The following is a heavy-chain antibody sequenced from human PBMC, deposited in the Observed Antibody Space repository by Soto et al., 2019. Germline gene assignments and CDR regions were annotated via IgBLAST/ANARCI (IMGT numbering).Heavy chain of an antibody. CDR1: GYTFTGYF. V-gene: IGHV1-2*04. J-gene: IGHJ6*02. Sequence: VQLVQSGAEVKSPGASVRVSCTTSGYTFTGYFIHWVRQAPGQGLEWMGWINPNSGDTSYSQKFQGWVTMARDTSISTAYMELSRLRSDDTAVYYCARATAYDFWSGYYRSYGVDVWGQGTTVTV. CDR2: INPNSGDT. CDR3: ARATAYDFWSGYYRSYGVDV. D-gene: IGHD3-3*01.